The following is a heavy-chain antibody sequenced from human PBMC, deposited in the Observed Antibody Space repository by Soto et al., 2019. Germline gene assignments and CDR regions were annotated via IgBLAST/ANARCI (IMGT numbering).Heavy chain of an antibody. Sequence: QVQLQESGPGLVKPSETLSLTCSVSGGSISSHYWAWIRQPPGKGLEWVGYIHYSGNTNYNPSLKSRVTISVDTSKKQFSLTLTSVTAADTAMYFCASFGCDTTTCYVLASWGQGTLVTVSS. CDR3: ASFGCDTTTCYVLAS. CDR1: GGSISSHY. V-gene: IGHV4-59*11. J-gene: IGHJ5*02. D-gene: IGHD2-2*01. CDR2: IHYSGNT.